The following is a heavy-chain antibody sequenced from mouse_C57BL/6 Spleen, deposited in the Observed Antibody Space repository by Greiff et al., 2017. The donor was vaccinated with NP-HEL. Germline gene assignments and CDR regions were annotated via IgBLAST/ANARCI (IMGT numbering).Heavy chain of an antibody. CDR3: ARSAYSNYWYFDV. J-gene: IGHJ1*03. CDR1: GFSLTSYG. V-gene: IGHV2-2*01. D-gene: IGHD2-5*01. CDR2: IWSGGST. Sequence: QVQLQQSGPGLVQPSQSLSITCTVSGFSLTSYGVHWVRQSPGKGLEWLGVIWSGGSTDYNAAFISRLSISKDNSKSQVFFKMNSLQADDTAIYYCARSAYSNYWYFDVWGTGTTVTVSS.